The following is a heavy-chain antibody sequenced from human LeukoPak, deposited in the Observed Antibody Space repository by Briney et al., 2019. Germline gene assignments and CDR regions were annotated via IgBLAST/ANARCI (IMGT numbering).Heavy chain of an antibody. CDR1: GGSFSGYY. J-gene: IGHJ4*02. V-gene: IGHV4-34*01. D-gene: IGHD1-7*01. CDR3: ARVRSWNYYFDY. Sequence: SETLSLTCAVYGGSFSGYYCSWIRQPPGKGLEWIGEINHSGSTNYNPSLKSRVTISVDTSKNQFSLKLSSVTAADTAVYYCARVRSWNYYFDYWGQRTLVTVSS. CDR2: INHSGST.